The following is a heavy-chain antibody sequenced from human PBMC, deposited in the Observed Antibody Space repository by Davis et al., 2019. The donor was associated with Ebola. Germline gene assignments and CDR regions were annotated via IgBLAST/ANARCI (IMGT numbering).Heavy chain of an antibody. CDR3: ARGFMTTVTTIDY. CDR1: GFTFSSYG. Sequence: PGGSLRLSCAASGFTFSSYGMHWVRQAPGKGLEWVAFIRYDGSNKYYADSVKGRFTISRDNSKNTLYLQMNSLRAEDTAVYYCARGFMTTVTTIDYWGQGTLVTVSS. CDR2: IRYDGSNK. J-gene: IGHJ4*02. D-gene: IGHD4-17*01. V-gene: IGHV3-30*02.